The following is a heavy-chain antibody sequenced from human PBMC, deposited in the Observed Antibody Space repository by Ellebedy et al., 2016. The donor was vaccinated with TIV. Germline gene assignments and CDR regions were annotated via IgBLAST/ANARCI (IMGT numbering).Heavy chain of an antibody. CDR2: INKDGSEK. V-gene: IGHV3-7*03. Sequence: GESLKISCAASGFTFSSYWMSWVRQAPGKGLEWVANINKDGSEKYYVDSVKGRFTISRDNANNLLFLEMNSLRVEDTAVYYCARLHAVGAYYLETWGQGAGHRLP. CDR1: GFTFSSYW. D-gene: IGHD3-10*01. J-gene: IGHJ5*02. CDR3: ARLHAVGAYYLET.